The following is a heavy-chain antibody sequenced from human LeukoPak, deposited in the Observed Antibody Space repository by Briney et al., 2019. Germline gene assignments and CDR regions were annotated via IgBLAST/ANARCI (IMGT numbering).Heavy chain of an antibody. V-gene: IGHV3-7*01. J-gene: IGHJ4*02. CDR1: GFSFSNYQ. CDR3: ATWGGFGPFDY. Sequence: GGSLRLSCAASGFSFSNYQMSWVRQAPGKGLEWVANIKQDGSEKFYVDSVKGRFTISRDNAKNSLYLQMNSLRAEDTAVYYCATWGGFGPFDYWGQGTLVTVSS. D-gene: IGHD3-16*01. CDR2: IKQDGSEK.